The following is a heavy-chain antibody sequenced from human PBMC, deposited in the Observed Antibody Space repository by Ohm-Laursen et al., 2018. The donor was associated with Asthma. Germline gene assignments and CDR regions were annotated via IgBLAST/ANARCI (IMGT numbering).Heavy chain of an antibody. Sequence: SLRLSCSASGFPFSLYAMDWVRQVPGKGLEWVASISTASTFIYYADSVRGRFTTSRDNAKNSVYLQMNSLRAEDTALYYCARIGPEWELPGREYSLHHWGQGTQVTVSS. CDR1: GFPFSLYA. J-gene: IGHJ1*01. D-gene: IGHD1-26*01. V-gene: IGHV3-21*01. CDR2: ISTASTFI. CDR3: ARIGPEWELPGREYSLHH.